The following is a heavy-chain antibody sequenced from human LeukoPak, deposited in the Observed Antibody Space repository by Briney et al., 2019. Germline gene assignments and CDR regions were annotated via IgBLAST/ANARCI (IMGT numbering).Heavy chain of an antibody. V-gene: IGHV3-48*01. D-gene: IGHD3-3*01. CDR1: GFTFSNYN. Sequence: GGSLRLSCAASGFTFSNYNMNWVRQAPGKGLEWVSYISSSSRTIYYADSVKGRFTISRDNAKNSLYLQMNSLRAEDTAVFYCARDRGGTDDFWSGYYTGYFDYWGQGTLATVSS. J-gene: IGHJ4*02. CDR3: ARDRGGTDDFWSGYYTGYFDY. CDR2: ISSSSRTI.